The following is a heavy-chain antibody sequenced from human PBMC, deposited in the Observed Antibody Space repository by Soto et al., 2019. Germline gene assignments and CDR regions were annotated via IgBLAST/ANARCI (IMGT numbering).Heavy chain of an antibody. D-gene: IGHD6-13*01. V-gene: IGHV4-34*01. CDR2: INHSGST. CDR3: ARYPGIAAAGRGKRGAFDI. Sequence: ETLSLTCAVYGGSFSGYYWSWIRQPPGKGLEWIGEINHSGSTNYNPSLKSRVTISVDTSKNQLSLKLSSVTAADTAVYYCARYPGIAAAGRGKRGAFDIWGQGTMVTVSS. J-gene: IGHJ3*02. CDR1: GGSFSGYY.